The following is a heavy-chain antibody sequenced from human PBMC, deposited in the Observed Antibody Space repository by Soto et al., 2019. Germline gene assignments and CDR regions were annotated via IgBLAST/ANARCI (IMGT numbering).Heavy chain of an antibody. CDR3: VGALTYEVPYYSYGMDV. V-gene: IGHV3-7*01. CDR1: GFSFSTYL. D-gene: IGHD3-16*01. Sequence: GSLRLSCAASGFSFSTYLMSWVRQAPGKGLEWVANIKQGGNEKFYVDSVKGRFTISRDNDKKSLYLQMDSLRVEDTAVYYCVGALTYEVPYYSYGMDVSGPGTTVTVSS. J-gene: IGHJ6*02. CDR2: IKQGGNEK.